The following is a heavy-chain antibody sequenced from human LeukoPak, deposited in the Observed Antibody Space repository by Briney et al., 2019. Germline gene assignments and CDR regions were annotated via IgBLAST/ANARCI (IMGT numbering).Heavy chain of an antibody. CDR3: ARGYSSSWYFSFDAFDI. J-gene: IGHJ3*02. V-gene: IGHV4-31*03. Sequence: SQTLSLTCTVSGGFISSGGYYWSWIRQHPGKGLEWIGYIYYSGSTYYNPSLKSRVTISVDTSKNQFSLKLSSVTAADTAVYYCARGYSSSWYFSFDAFDIWGQGTMVTVSS. CDR2: IYYSGST. CDR1: GGFISSGGYY. D-gene: IGHD6-13*01.